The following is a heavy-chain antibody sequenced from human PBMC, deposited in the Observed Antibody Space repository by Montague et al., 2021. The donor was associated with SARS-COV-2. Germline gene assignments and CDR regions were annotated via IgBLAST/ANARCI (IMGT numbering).Heavy chain of an antibody. J-gene: IGHJ4*01. CDR2: ITNNSSDQ. V-gene: IGHV3-21*01. D-gene: IGHD3-22*01. CDR1: GFTFSSYA. Sequence: SLRLSCAASGFTFSSYAIHWVRQAPGKGLEWVSSITNNSSDQYYADSVKGRFTISRDNAKNTLYLQLNSLTAEDTAVYYCARDRVSAILAGYLTLWGQGTLVTVSS. CDR3: ARDRVSAILAGYLTL.